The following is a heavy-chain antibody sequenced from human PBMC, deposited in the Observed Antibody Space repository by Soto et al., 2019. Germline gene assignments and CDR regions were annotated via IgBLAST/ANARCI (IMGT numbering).Heavy chain of an antibody. CDR2: IKSKTDGGTT. V-gene: IGHV3-15*07. CDR3: TTDIWPYFQSDY. D-gene: IGHD2-21*01. Sequence: VQLVESGGGFVKPGGSLRLSCAASGLTFSNVWMNWVRQAPGKGLEWVGHIKSKTDGGTTDYAAPVKGRFTISRDDSKNTRYLQMNSLKIDDPGVYYCTTDIWPYFQSDYWGQGTLVTVSP. CDR1: GLTFSNVW. J-gene: IGHJ4*02.